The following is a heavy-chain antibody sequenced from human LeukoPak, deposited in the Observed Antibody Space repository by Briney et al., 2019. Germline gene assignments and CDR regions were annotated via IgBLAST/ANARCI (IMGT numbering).Heavy chain of an antibody. Sequence: GGSLRLSCAASGFTFSTSIMTWVRQAPGKGLEWVAFIRYDGSNKYYADSVKGRFTISRDNSKNTLYLQMNSLRAEDTAVYYCARVGYSSSWSPSDYWGQGALVTVSS. V-gene: IGHV3-30*02. J-gene: IGHJ4*02. D-gene: IGHD6-13*01. CDR1: GFTFSTSI. CDR2: IRYDGSNK. CDR3: ARVGYSSSWSPSDY.